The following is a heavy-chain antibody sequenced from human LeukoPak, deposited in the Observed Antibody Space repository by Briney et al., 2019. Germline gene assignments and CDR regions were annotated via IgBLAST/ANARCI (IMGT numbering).Heavy chain of an antibody. CDR1: GGSINSSNYY. CDR2: IYYSGST. D-gene: IGHD6-19*01. V-gene: IGHV4-39*01. J-gene: IGHJ4*02. Sequence: SETLSLTCTVSGGSINSSNYYWGWIRQPPGKGLEWIGSIYYSGSTYYNPSLKSRVSISVDTSKAQFSLKLSSVTAADTAVYYCARHRDSSGWYDFDFWGQGTLVTVSS. CDR3: ARHRDSSGWYDFDF.